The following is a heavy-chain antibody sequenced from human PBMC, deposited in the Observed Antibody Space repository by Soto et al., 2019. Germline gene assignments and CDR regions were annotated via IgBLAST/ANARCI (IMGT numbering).Heavy chain of an antibody. CDR2: IYWYDDK. CDR3: AHRQLYNGAWNEGTFDY. CDR1: GFSLTTRPVG. V-gene: IGHV2-5*01. D-gene: IGHD1-1*01. J-gene: IGHJ4*02. Sequence: QITLKESGRTLVKPTQTLTLTCTFSGFSLTTRPVGVGWIRQPPGQALEWLALIYWYDDKRYNPSLKTRVTSTKDTTKNQVVLTMTNMDPVDTATYYCAHRQLYNGAWNEGTFDYWGQGALVTVSS.